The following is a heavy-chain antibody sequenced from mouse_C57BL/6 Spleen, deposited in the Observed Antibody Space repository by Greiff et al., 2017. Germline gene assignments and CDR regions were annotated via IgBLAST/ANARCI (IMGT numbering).Heavy chain of an antibody. D-gene: IGHD1-1*01. CDR1: GFTFSSYA. CDR3: TREGAYYYGPWFAY. CDR2: ISSGGDYI. Sequence: DVHLVESGEGLVKPGGSLKLSCAASGFTFSSYAMSWVRQTPEKRLEWVAYISSGGDYIYYADTVKGRFTISRDNARNTLYLQMSSLKSEDTAMYYCTREGAYYYGPWFAYWGQGTLVTVSA. J-gene: IGHJ3*01. V-gene: IGHV5-9-1*02.